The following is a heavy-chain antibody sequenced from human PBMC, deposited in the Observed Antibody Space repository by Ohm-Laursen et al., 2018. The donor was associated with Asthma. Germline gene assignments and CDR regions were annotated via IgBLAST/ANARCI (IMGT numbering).Heavy chain of an antibody. CDR3: ASMVTMVQGVNMFY. CDR2: INAGNGNT. Sequence: ASVKVSCNASGYTFTSYAMHWVRQAPGQRLEWMGWINAGNGNTKYSQKFQGRVTITRDTSASTAYMELSSLRSEDTAVYYCASMVTMVQGVNMFYWGQGTLVTVSS. D-gene: IGHD3-10*01. CDR1: GYTFTSYA. V-gene: IGHV1-3*01. J-gene: IGHJ4*02.